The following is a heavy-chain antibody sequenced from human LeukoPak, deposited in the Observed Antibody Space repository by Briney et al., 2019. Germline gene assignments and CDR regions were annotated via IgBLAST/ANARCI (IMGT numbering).Heavy chain of an antibody. D-gene: IGHD5-24*01. CDR3: ARTTSGMATSSFWYFDY. V-gene: IGHV4-39*01. CDR2: IYYSGST. J-gene: IGHJ4*02. CDR1: GGYISSSSYY. Sequence: SETLSLTCTVSGGYISSSSYYWGWIRQPPGKGLEWIGSIYYSGSTYYNPSLKSRVTISVDTSKNQFSLKLSSVTAADTAVYYCARTTSGMATSSFWYFDYWGQGTLVTVSS.